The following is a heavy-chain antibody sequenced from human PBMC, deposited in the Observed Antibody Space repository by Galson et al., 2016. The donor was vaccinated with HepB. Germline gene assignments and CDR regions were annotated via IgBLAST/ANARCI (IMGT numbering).Heavy chain of an antibody. D-gene: IGHD4-11*01. J-gene: IGHJ5*02. CDR2: IRYDGSNK. Sequence: SLRLSCAASGFIFSDFYMHWVRQAPGKGLEWVAVIRYDGSNKYYADSVKGRFTISRDNSQNTLYLQMSSLRAEDTAVYYCARHDYTFDPWGQGTLVTVSS. CDR1: GFIFSDFY. CDR3: ARHDYTFDP. V-gene: IGHV3-33*01.